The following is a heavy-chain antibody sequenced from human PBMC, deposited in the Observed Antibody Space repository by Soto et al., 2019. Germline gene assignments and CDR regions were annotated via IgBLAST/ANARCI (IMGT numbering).Heavy chain of an antibody. CDR2: INHSGST. CDR3: ARARTPYSGYD. D-gene: IGHD5-12*01. V-gene: IGHV4-34*01. J-gene: IGHJ4*02. Sequence: SETLSLTCAVYGGSFSGYYWSWIRQPPGKGLEWIGEINHSGSTNYNPSLKSRVTISVDTSKNQFSLKLSSVTAADTAVYYCARARTPYSGYDWGQGPLVTVSS. CDR1: GGSFSGYY.